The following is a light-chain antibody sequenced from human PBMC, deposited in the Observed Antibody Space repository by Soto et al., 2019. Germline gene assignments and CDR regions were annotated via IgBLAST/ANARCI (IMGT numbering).Light chain of an antibody. Sequence: QSVLTQPPSASGTPGQRVTHSCSGSSSNIGSNYGYWYRQLPGTAPNVLIYRNDERPSGVPDRFSGSKSGSSASLASSGLRSEDEADYYCSAWDDSLSGPVFGRGTNVTVL. CDR1: SSNIGSNY. J-gene: IGLJ3*02. CDR3: SAWDDSLSGPV. CDR2: RND. V-gene: IGLV1-47*01.